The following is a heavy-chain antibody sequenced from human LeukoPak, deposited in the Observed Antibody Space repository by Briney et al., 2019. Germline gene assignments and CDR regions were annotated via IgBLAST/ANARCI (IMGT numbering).Heavy chain of an antibody. CDR3: ATYGGSYSSDFDY. J-gene: IGHJ4*02. CDR1: GYTFTGYY. V-gene: IGHV1-2*02. D-gene: IGHD1-26*01. CDR2: INPNSGGT. Sequence: ASVKVSCEASGYTFTGYYMHWVRQAPGQGLEWMGWINPNSGGTNYAQKFQGRVTMTRDTSISTAYMELSRLRSDDTAVYYCATYGGSYSSDFDYWGQGTLVTVSS.